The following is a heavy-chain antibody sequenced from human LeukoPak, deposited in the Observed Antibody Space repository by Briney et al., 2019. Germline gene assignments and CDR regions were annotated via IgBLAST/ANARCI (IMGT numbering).Heavy chain of an antibody. J-gene: IGHJ4*02. CDR3: ARGEAQLDPLGY. CDR2: ISGSGGST. CDR1: GFTFSSYA. V-gene: IGHV3-23*01. Sequence: QSGGSLRLSCAASGFTFSSYAMSWVRQAPGKGLEWVSAISGSGGSTYYADSVKGRFTISRDNSKNTLYLQMNSLRAEDTAVYYCARGEAQLDPLGYWGQGTLVTVSS. D-gene: IGHD6-6*01.